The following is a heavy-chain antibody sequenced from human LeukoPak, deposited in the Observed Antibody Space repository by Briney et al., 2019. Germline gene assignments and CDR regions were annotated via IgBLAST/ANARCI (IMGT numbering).Heavy chain of an antibody. Sequence: GGSLRLSCAASGFTFSSYEMNWVRQAPGKGLEWVSYISSSGSTIYYADSVKGRFTISRDNAKNSLYLQMKSLRAEDTAVYYCARDWVPSQKWHDGFDIWGQGTMVTVSA. V-gene: IGHV3-48*03. D-gene: IGHD5-12*01. CDR3: ARDWVPSQKWHDGFDI. CDR1: GFTFSSYE. J-gene: IGHJ3*02. CDR2: ISSSGSTI.